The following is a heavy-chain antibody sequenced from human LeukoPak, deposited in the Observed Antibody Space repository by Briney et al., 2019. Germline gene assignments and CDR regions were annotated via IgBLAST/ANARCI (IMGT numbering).Heavy chain of an antibody. CDR3: ARSYYDFWSGYYSLVDYYYMDV. D-gene: IGHD3-3*01. CDR1: GYTFTNYG. V-gene: IGHV1-18*01. Sequence: ASVKVSCTTSGYTFTNYGISWVRQAPGQGLEWMGWISAYNGNTNYEQKVQGRVTMTTDTSTSTAYMELRSLRSDDTAVYYCARSYYDFWSGYYSLVDYYYMDVWGKGTTVTVSS. J-gene: IGHJ6*03. CDR2: ISAYNGNT.